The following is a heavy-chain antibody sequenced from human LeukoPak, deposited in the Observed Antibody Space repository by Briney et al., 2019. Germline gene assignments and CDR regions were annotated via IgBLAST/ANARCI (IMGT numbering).Heavy chain of an antibody. V-gene: IGHV4-34*01. CDR3: ASVTGDY. Sequence: KPSETLSLTCAVYGGSFSGHYWSWIRQPPGKGLEWIGEINHSGSTNYNPSLKSRVTISVDTSKNQFSLKLSSVTAADTAVYYCASVTGDYWGQGTLVTVSS. D-gene: IGHD2-8*02. J-gene: IGHJ4*02. CDR2: INHSGST. CDR1: GGSFSGHY.